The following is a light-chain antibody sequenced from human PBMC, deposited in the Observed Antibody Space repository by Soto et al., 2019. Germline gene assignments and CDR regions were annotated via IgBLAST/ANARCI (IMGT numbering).Light chain of an antibody. Sequence: EIVMTQSPATLSVSPGERATLSCRASQSVSSNLAWYQQKPGQAPRLLIYGASTRATGTPARFSGSGSGTEFTRTISSLQSEDFAVYSCQQYNNWPPLTFGGGTKVEIK. J-gene: IGKJ4*01. CDR1: QSVSSN. CDR2: GAS. CDR3: QQYNNWPPLT. V-gene: IGKV3-15*01.